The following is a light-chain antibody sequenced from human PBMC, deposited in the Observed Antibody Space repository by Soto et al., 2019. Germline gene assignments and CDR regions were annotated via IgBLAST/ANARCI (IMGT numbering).Light chain of an antibody. CDR1: SSDVEIYNL. J-gene: IGLJ3*02. V-gene: IGLV2-23*02. Sequence: QSALTQPASVSGSPGQSLTISCTGTSSDVEIYNLVSWYQQHPGKAPKLMIYEVSKRPSGVSNRFSGSKSGNTASLTISGLQAEDEAHYYCCSYAGSSTLVFGGGTKLTVL. CDR2: EVS. CDR3: CSYAGSSTLV.